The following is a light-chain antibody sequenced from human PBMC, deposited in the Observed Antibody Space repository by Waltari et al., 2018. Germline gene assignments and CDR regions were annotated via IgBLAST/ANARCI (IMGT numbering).Light chain of an antibody. Sequence: QSVLTQPPSVSGAPGQRVTISCTGSRSNIGTGYDVHWYQHIPGKAPKLLIFRDNRRPSGVPDRFPASKSGTSASLAITGLQAEDEGDYYCQSYDGSLIAVVFGGGTKLTVL. J-gene: IGLJ2*01. CDR1: RSNIGTGYD. CDR2: RDN. CDR3: QSYDGSLIAVV. V-gene: IGLV1-40*01.